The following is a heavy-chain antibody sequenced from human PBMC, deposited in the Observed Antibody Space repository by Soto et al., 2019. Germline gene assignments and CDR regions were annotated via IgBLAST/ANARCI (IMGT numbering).Heavy chain of an antibody. J-gene: IGHJ4*02. CDR1: GFTFSSYW. D-gene: IGHD6-13*01. CDR2: MNRDGSEK. CDR3: GRDAGRRFDF. V-gene: IGHV3-7*01. Sequence: GGSLRLSCAASGFTFSSYWMTWARQAPGKGPGGGASMNRDGSEKRYVDSVEGRVTISRDNAKNSLFLQMNSLSPDDTAVYYCGRDAGRRFDFWGQGSLVTVSS.